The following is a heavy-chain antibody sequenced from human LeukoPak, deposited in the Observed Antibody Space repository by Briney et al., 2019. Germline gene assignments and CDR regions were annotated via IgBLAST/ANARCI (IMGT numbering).Heavy chain of an antibody. CDR3: ARRPPPPYCSGGSCYSVGAFDS. V-gene: IGHV1-69*05. D-gene: IGHD2-15*01. J-gene: IGHJ3*02. CDR1: GGTFSSYA. Sequence: SVKVSCKASGGTFSSYAISWVRQAPGQGREWMGRIIPIFGTANYAQKFQGRVTITTDESTSTAYMELSSLRSEDTAVYYCARRPPPPYCSGGSCYSVGAFDSWGQGTMVTVSS. CDR2: IIPIFGTA.